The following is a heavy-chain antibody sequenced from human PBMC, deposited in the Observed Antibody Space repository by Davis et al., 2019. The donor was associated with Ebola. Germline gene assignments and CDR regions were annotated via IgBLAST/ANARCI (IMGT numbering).Heavy chain of an antibody. CDR3: AKDPGAYYYDSSGYYYFDY. J-gene: IGHJ4*02. CDR2: ISYDGSHK. CDR1: GFTFSSYR. V-gene: IGHV3-30*18. Sequence: SLKISCAASGFTFSSYRMHLVRQAPGKGLEWVAVISYDGSHKYYADPVKGRFPISRDNSKNTLYLQMNSLRAEDTAVYYCAKDPGAYYYDSSGYYYFDYWGQGTLVTVSS. D-gene: IGHD3-22*01.